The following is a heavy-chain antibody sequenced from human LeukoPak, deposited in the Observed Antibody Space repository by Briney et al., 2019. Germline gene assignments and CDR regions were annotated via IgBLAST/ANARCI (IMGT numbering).Heavy chain of an antibody. CDR1: GGSFSGYY. D-gene: IGHD4-17*01. Sequence: PSETLSLTCAVYGGSFSGYYWSWIRLPPGKGLEWIGEINHSGSTNYNPSLKSRVTISVDTSKNQFSLKLSSVTAADTAVYYCARVAEADYGDYYFDYWGQGTLVTVSS. V-gene: IGHV4-34*01. CDR3: ARVAEADYGDYYFDY. J-gene: IGHJ4*02. CDR2: INHSGST.